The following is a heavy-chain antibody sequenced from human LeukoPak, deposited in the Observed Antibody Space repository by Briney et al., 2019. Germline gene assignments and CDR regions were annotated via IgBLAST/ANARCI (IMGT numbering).Heavy chain of an antibody. D-gene: IGHD3-22*01. CDR3: ARERGVSSGYYHYYYYMDV. V-gene: IGHV4-59*01. CDR2: IYYSGST. Sequence: SETLTLTCTVSGGSISSYYWSWIRQPPGKGLEWIGYIYYSGSTNYNPSLKSRVTISVDTSKNQFSLKLSSVTAADTAVYYCARERGVSSGYYHYYYYMDVWGKGTPVTVSS. CDR1: GGSISSYY. J-gene: IGHJ6*03.